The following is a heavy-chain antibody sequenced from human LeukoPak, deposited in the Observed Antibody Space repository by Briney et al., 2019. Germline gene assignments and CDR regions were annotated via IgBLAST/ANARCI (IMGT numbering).Heavy chain of an antibody. CDR2: ISWDSSST. Sequence: VGSLRLSCVASGFTFDDFTMHWVRQRPGKGLEWVSLISWDSSSTYFTDSVKGRFTISRDNTKNSLYLQMHSLTTEDTAFYYCAKDGRQGAYDVWGQGTLVTVS. CDR1: GFTFDDFT. J-gene: IGHJ3*01. V-gene: IGHV3-43*01. D-gene: IGHD2-21*01. CDR3: AKDGRQGAYDV.